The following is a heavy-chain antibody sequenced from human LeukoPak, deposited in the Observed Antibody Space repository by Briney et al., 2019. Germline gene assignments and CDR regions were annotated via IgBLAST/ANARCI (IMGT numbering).Heavy chain of an antibody. V-gene: IGHV1-69*04. D-gene: IGHD3-9*01. CDR1: GGTFSSYA. Sequence: ASMKASCKASGGTFSSYAISWVRQAPGQGLEWMGRIIPILGIANYAQKFQGRVTITADKSTSTAYMELSSLRSEDTAVYYCARDILTGYSIYWGQGTLVTVSS. CDR3: ARDILTGYSIY. J-gene: IGHJ4*02. CDR2: IIPILGIA.